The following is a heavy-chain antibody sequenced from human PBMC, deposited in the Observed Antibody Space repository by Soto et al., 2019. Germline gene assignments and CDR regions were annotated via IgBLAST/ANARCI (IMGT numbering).Heavy chain of an antibody. CDR2: IYSSENT. CDR1: GGSVSSNS. V-gene: IGHV4-39*01. Sequence: QLQVQESGPGLVKPSETLSLTCTVSGGSVSSNSWGWIRQSPGKGLEWIGTIYSSENTYYNPSLLSRVTISVDTSKNEFSLRLGSVTAADTAVYYCARLNGYCISTNCHGYYGMDVWGQGTTVTVSS. J-gene: IGHJ6*02. D-gene: IGHD2-2*03. CDR3: ARLNGYCISTNCHGYYGMDV.